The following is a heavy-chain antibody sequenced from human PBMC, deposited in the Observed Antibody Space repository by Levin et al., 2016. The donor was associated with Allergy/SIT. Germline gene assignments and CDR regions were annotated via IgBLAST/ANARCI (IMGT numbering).Heavy chain of an antibody. CDR2: IYYSGST. CDR3: AKHPPMATYPVYFDY. J-gene: IGHJ4*02. D-gene: IGHD5-24*01. V-gene: IGHV4-39*01. Sequence: SETLSLTCTVSGGSISSSSYFWGWIRQPPGKGLEWIGTIYYSGSTYYNPSLKSRLTISVDTSKNQFSLKLSSVTAADTAMYYCAKHPPMATYPVYFDYWGQGTLVTVSS. CDR1: GGSISSSSYF.